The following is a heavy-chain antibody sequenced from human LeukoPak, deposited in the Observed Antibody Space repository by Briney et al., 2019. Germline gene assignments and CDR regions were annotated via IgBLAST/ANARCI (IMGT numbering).Heavy chain of an antibody. V-gene: IGHV3-48*03. D-gene: IGHD6-19*01. J-gene: IGHJ4*02. CDR1: RFPFSVYE. CDR2: IASSGTTK. CDR3: ALLAVASDFDY. Sequence: GGSLRLSCAVSRFPFSVYEMNWVRQAPGKGLEWVSNIASSGTTKYYSDSVKGRCSISRDNAKSSLYLQMNSLRVEDTAVYYCALLAVASDFDYWGQGALVTVSS.